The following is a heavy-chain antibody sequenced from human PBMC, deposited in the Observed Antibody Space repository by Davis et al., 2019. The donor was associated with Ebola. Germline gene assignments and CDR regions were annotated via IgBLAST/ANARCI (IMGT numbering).Heavy chain of an antibody. CDR1: GGSFSGYY. CDR3: ARVSTDRYCTNGVCYTEGFDP. V-gene: IGHV4-34*01. Sequence: SETLSFTCAVYGGSFSGYYWSWIRQPPGKGLEWIGEINHSGSTNYNPSLKSRVTISVDTSKNQFSLKLSSVTAADTAVYYCARVSTDRYCTNGVCYTEGFDPWGQGTLVTVSS. D-gene: IGHD2-8*01. CDR2: INHSGST. J-gene: IGHJ5*02.